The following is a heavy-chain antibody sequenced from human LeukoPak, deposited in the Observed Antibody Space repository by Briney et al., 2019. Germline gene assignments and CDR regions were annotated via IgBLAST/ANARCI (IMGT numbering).Heavy chain of an antibody. Sequence: PGGSLRLSCAASGFTFSSYGMHWVRQAPGKGLEWVAVIWYDGSNKYYADSVKGRFTISRDNSKNTLYLQMNSLRAEDTAVYYCARSPIAAAPFDYWGQGTLVTVSS. CDR1: GFTFSSYG. CDR3: ARSPIAAAPFDY. V-gene: IGHV3-33*01. CDR2: IWYDGSNK. J-gene: IGHJ4*02. D-gene: IGHD6-13*01.